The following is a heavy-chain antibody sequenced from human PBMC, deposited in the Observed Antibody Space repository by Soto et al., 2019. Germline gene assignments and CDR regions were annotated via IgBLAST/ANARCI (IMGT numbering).Heavy chain of an antibody. CDR2: LYWNDDT. D-gene: IGHD4-17*01. V-gene: IGHV2-5*01. J-gene: IGHJ6*02. CDR3: AHTRYGVGRNHDFYYYTMDV. Sequence: QITLKESGPTLVKPTQTLTLTCALSGFSLRSNGVGVAWIRQPPGKALEWLALLYWNDDTRYSPSLKSRLTIAADTSTRQVVLTMTNMASVDTGTYFCAHTRYGVGRNHDFYYYTMDVWGPGATVTVSS. CDR1: GFSLRSNGVG.